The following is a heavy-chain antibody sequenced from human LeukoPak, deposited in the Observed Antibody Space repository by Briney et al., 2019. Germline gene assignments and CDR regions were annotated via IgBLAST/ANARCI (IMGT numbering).Heavy chain of an antibody. V-gene: IGHV4-61*05. J-gene: IGHJ3*02. CDR2: IYYSGST. CDR3: ARYEGASLGFGAFDI. Sequence: SETLSLTCTVSGGSISSSSYYWSWIRQPPGKGLEWIGYIYYSGSTNYNPSLKSRVTISVDTSKNQFSLKLSSVTAADTAVYYCARYEGASLGFGAFDIWGQGTMVTVSS. D-gene: IGHD3-3*01. CDR1: GGSISSSSYY.